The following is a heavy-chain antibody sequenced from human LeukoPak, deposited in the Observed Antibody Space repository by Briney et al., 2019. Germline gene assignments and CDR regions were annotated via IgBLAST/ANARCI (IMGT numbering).Heavy chain of an antibody. Sequence: GGSLRLSCAASGFTFSSYSMNWVRQAPGKGLEWVSYISSSSSTIYYADSVKGRFTISRDNAKNSLYLQMNSLRAEDTAVYYWARDSGYDYFYMDVWGKGTTVTVSS. J-gene: IGHJ6*03. CDR1: GFTFSSYS. CDR2: ISSSSSTI. CDR3: ARDSGYDYFYMDV. V-gene: IGHV3-48*04. D-gene: IGHD1-26*01.